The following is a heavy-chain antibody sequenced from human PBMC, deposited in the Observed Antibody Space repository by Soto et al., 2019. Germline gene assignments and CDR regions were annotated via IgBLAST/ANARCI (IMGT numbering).Heavy chain of an antibody. CDR2: ISGSGGST. D-gene: IGHD2-15*01. V-gene: IGHV3-23*01. CDR1: GFTFSSYA. J-gene: IGHJ4*02. Sequence: EVQLLESGGGLVQPGGSLRLSCAASGFTFSSYAMSWVRQAPGKGLEWVSAISGSGGSTYYADSVKGRFTISRDNSKNTLYLQTNSLRAEDTAVYYCAKVGCSGGSCYSPLTIDYWGQGTLVTVSS. CDR3: AKVGCSGGSCYSPLTIDY.